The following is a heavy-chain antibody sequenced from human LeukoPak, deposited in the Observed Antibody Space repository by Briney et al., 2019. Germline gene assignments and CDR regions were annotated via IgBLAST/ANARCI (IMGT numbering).Heavy chain of an antibody. CDR1: GGSISSSSYY. Sequence: SETLSLTCIVSGGSISSSSYYWGWIRQPPGKELEWIGNIYYSGSTYYNPSLKSRVTISVDTSKIQFSLKLSSVTAADTAVYYCARFSYYYYYMDVWGKGTTVTVSS. V-gene: IGHV4-39*01. CDR3: ARFSYYYYYMDV. CDR2: IYYSGST. J-gene: IGHJ6*03.